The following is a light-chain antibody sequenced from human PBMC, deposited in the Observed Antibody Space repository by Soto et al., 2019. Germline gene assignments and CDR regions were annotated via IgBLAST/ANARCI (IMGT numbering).Light chain of an antibody. J-gene: IGLJ1*01. CDR1: ITDVGKYNY. Sequence: QSVLTQPRSVSGSPGQSVTISCTGTITDVGKYNYVSWYQQHPGKAPKLLIYDVTQRPSGVPDRFSGSKSGNTASLTISGLHAEDEGDSYCASYAGSRTYVFGSGTKVTVL. CDR2: DVT. V-gene: IGLV2-11*01. CDR3: ASYAGSRTYV.